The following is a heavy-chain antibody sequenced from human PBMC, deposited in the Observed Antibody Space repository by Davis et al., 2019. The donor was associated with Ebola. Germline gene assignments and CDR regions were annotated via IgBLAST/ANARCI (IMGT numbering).Heavy chain of an antibody. CDR3: ARGREYSSSSGFDY. D-gene: IGHD6-6*01. Sequence: GESLKISCAASGFTFNNFAMSWVRQAPGKGLEWVSLISGSGDGIYYAESVKGRFTISRDNAKNSLYLQMNSLRAEDTALYYCARGREYSSSSGFDYWGQGTLVTVSS. V-gene: IGHV3-23*01. J-gene: IGHJ4*02. CDR1: GFTFNNFA. CDR2: ISGSGDGI.